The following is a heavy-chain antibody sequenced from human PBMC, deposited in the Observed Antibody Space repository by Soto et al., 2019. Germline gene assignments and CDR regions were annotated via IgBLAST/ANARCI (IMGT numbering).Heavy chain of an antibody. J-gene: IGHJ4*02. D-gene: IGHD2-21*02. CDR1: GYRFIAYW. CDR3: ARLAVTSSTHFDY. CDR2: IYPPDSDV. V-gene: IGHV5-51*01. Sequence: GESLKISCKDSGYRFIAYWIGWVRQKPGEGLELMGIIYPPDSDVRYSPSFQGQVTISVDKSISTAYVQWSSLKASDTAIYYCARLAVTSSTHFDYWGQGTPVTVSS.